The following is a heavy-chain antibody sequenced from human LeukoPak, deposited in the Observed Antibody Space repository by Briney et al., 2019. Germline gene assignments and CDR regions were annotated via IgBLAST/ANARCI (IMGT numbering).Heavy chain of an antibody. CDR3: AKARRSACSSTSCYPFDY. CDR2: ISGSGGST. V-gene: IGHV3-23*01. Sequence: PGGSLRLSCAASGFTFSSYAMSWVRQAPGKGLEWVSAISGSGGSTYYADSVKGRFTISRDNSKNTLYLQMNSLRAEDTAVCYCAKARRSACSSTSCYPFDYWGQGTLVTVSS. D-gene: IGHD2-2*01. J-gene: IGHJ4*02. CDR1: GFTFSSYA.